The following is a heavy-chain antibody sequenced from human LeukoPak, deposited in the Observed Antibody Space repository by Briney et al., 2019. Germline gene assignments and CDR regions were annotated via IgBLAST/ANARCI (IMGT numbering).Heavy chain of an antibody. J-gene: IGHJ4*02. D-gene: IGHD2-2*01. V-gene: IGHV4-4*02. Sequence: PSGTLSLTCAVSGGSISSSNWWSWVRQPPGKGLEWIGEIYHSGSTNYNPSLKSRVTISVDTSKNQFSLKLSSVTAADTAVYYCARAKIIVVVPAAIPSYFDYWGQGTLVTVSS. CDR3: ARAKIIVVVPAAIPSYFDY. CDR1: GGSISSSNW. CDR2: IYHSGST.